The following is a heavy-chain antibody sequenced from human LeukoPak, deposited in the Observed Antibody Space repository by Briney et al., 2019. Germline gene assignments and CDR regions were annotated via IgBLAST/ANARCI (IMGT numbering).Heavy chain of an antibody. D-gene: IGHD4-17*01. Sequence: GGSLRLSCAASGFTFSSYAMSWVRQAPGKGLEWVSLISGRDGSTYYADSVKGRFTISRDNSKNTLYLQMNSLRAEDTAVYYCAKDLYGDYGIDCWGQGTLVTVSS. CDR3: AKDLYGDYGIDC. V-gene: IGHV3-23*01. CDR2: ISGRDGST. CDR1: GFTFSSYA. J-gene: IGHJ4*02.